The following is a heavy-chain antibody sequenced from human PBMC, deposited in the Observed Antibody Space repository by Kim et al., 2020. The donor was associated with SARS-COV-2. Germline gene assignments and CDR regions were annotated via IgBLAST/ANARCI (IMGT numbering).Heavy chain of an antibody. D-gene: IGHD3-22*01. V-gene: IGHV1-24*01. CDR3: ATVRYYYDSSGYHFDY. Sequence: KFQGRVTMTEDTSTDTAYMELSSLRSEDTAVYYCATVRYYYDSSGYHFDYWGQGTLVTVSS. J-gene: IGHJ4*02.